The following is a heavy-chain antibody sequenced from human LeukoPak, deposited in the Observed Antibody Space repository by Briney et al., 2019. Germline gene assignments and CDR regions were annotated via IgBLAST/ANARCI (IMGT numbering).Heavy chain of an antibody. CDR3: ARADYSRRVGQFDP. V-gene: IGHV4-59*01. D-gene: IGHD4-11*01. CDR2: IYYSGST. J-gene: IGHJ5*02. CDR1: GGSISSYY. Sequence: SETLSLTCTVSGGSISSYYWSWIRQPPGKGLEWIGYIYYSGSTNYNPSLKSRVTISVDTSRNQFSLKLSSVTAADTAVYYCARADYSRRVGQFDPWGQGTLVTVSS.